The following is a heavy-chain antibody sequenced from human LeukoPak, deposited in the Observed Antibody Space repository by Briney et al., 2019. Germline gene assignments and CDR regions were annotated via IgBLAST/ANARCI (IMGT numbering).Heavy chain of an antibody. CDR1: GGSFSGYY. CDR3: ARVVRYCSGGSCYPTSYYYYYYYMDV. J-gene: IGHJ6*03. V-gene: IGHV4-34*01. CDR2: INHSGST. D-gene: IGHD2-15*01. Sequence: SETLSLTCVVDGGSFSGYYWSWIRQPPGKGLEWIGAINHSGSTNYNPSLKSRVTISVDPSKHQFSRKLSSVTAADTAVYYCARVVRYCSGGSCYPTSYYYYYYYMDVWGKGTTVTVSS.